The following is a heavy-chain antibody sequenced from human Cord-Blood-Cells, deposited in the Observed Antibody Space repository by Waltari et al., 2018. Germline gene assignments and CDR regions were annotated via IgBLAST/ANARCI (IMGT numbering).Heavy chain of an antibody. CDR1: GFTFSSYA. V-gene: IGHV3-23*01. J-gene: IGHJ4*02. Sequence: EVQLLESGGGLVQPGGSLRRSCAASGFTFSSYAMSWVRQAPGKGLEWVAAISGGGGSMYYADAWKGRFTISRDNAKNTLYLQMNSLRAEDTAVYYCAKDSSWGTFDYWGQGTLVTVSS. CDR2: ISGGGGSM. D-gene: IGHD3-16*01. CDR3: AKDSSWGTFDY.